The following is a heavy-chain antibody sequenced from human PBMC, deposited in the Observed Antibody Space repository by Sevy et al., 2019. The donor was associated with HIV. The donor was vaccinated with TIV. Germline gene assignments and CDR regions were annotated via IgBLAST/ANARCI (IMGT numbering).Heavy chain of an antibody. CDR2: IYPGDSDT. Sequence: GEPLKISCRGSGYSFSSYWFVWVRQMPGKGLEWMGIIYPGDSDTIYSPSFQGQVSISVDKSISTAYLHWSSLKASDTAMYYCARGARGTLPSYYYYGMDVWGQGTTVTVSS. V-gene: IGHV5-51*01. CDR3: ARGARGTLPSYYYYGMDV. CDR1: GYSFSSYW. J-gene: IGHJ6*02.